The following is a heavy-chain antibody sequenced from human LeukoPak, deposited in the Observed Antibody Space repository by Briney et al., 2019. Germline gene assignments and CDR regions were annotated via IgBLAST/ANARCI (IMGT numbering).Heavy chain of an antibody. Sequence: ASVKVSCKASGYTFSGHYMHWVRQAPGQGLEWMGWIYPNSGGTNYAQKFQGRVTMTRDTSISTAYMDLTRLRYDDTAVYFCARYLAAPYDAFDIWGQGTMVTVSS. CDR3: ARYLAAPYDAFDI. CDR2: IYPNSGGT. CDR1: GYTFSGHY. V-gene: IGHV1-2*02. D-gene: IGHD2-15*01. J-gene: IGHJ3*02.